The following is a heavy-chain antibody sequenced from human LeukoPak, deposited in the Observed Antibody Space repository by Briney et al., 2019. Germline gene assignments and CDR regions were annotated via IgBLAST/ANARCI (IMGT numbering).Heavy chain of an antibody. CDR2: IYYSGST. Sequence: PSETLSLTCTVSGGSISSSSYYWGWIRQPPGKGLEWIGNIYYSGSTYYNPSLRSRVTISVDTSKNQFSLKLSSVTAADTAVYYCARLPRGYCTNGICYTDAFDIWGQGTMVTVSS. V-gene: IGHV4-39*01. CDR1: GGSISSSSYY. J-gene: IGHJ3*02. D-gene: IGHD2-8*01. CDR3: ARLPRGYCTNGICYTDAFDI.